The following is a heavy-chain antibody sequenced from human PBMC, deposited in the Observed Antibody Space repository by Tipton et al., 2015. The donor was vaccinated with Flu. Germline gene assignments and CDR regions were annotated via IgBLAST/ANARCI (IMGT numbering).Heavy chain of an antibody. J-gene: IGHJ4*02. CDR1: GGSIRSSSYY. V-gene: IGHV4-39*07. D-gene: IGHD3-22*01. CDR3: ARDDSGFNDY. Sequence: TLSLTCTASGGSIRSSSYYWGWIRQPPGKGPEWIGSMLYGGSTYYNPSLEGRVTISLDTSKNQFSLKLSSVTAADTAVYYCARDDSGFNDYWGPGTLVTVSS. CDR2: MLYGGST.